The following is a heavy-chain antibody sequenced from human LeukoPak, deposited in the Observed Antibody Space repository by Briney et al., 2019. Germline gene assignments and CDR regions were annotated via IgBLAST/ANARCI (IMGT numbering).Heavy chain of an antibody. CDR1: GYSISSGYY. J-gene: IGHJ3*02. CDR2: IYHSGST. V-gene: IGHV4-38-2*02. CDR3: ARTTADGSGSYYLDAFDI. D-gene: IGHD3-10*01. Sequence: DPSETLSLTCTVSGYSISSGYYWGWIRQPPGKGLEWIGSIYHSGSTYYNPSLKSRVTISVDTSKNQFSLKLSSVTAADTAVYYCARTTADGSGSYYLDAFDIWGQGTMVTVSS.